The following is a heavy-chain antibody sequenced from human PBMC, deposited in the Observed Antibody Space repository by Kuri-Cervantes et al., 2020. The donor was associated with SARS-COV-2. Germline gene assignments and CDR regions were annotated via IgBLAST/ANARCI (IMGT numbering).Heavy chain of an antibody. CDR3: ARSLGVVVAASDY. CDR1: GLTFSGHW. J-gene: IGHJ4*02. V-gene: IGHV3-23*01. D-gene: IGHD2-15*01. Sequence: GGSLRLSFAASGLTFSGHWIHWVRQAPGKGLEWVSAISGSGGSTYYADSVKGRFTISRDNSKNTLYLQMNSLRAGDTAVYYCARSLGVVVAASDYWGQGTLVTVSS. CDR2: ISGSGGST.